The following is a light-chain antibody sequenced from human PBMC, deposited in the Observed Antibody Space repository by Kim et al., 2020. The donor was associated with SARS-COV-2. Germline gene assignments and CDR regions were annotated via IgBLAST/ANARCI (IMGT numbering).Light chain of an antibody. Sequence: VAPGRKASITCSGEKLGDKYACWYQQKPGQSPVVVIHQDSKRPTGIPERFSGSNSGNTATLTISGTQAMDEADYYCQAWDSSTVVFGGGTQLTVL. CDR1: KLGDKY. CDR2: QDS. CDR3: QAWDSSTVV. J-gene: IGLJ2*01. V-gene: IGLV3-1*01.